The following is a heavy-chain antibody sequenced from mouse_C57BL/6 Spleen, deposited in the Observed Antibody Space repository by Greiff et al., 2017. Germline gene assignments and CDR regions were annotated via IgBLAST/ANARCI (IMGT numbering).Heavy chain of an antibody. D-gene: IGHD4-1*01. J-gene: IGHJ2*01. CDR2: IDPETGGT. CDR3: TREGTGIFDY. CDR1: GYTFTDYE. Sequence: QVQLQQSGAELVRPGASVTLSCKASGYTFTDYEMHWVKQTPVHGLEWIGAIDPETGGTAYNQKFKGKAILTADKSSSTAYMELRSLTSEDSAVYYCTREGTGIFDYWGQGTTLTVSS. V-gene: IGHV1-15*01.